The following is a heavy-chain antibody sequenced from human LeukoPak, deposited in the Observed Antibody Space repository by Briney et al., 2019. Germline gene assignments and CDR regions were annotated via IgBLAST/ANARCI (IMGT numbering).Heavy chain of an antibody. CDR1: GFTFSSYA. D-gene: IGHD3-10*01. Sequence: GGSLRLSCAASGFTFSSYAMSWVRQASGKGLEWVGRIRSKANSYATAYAASVKGRFTISRDDSKNTAYLQMNSLKTEDTAVYYCTRRLWFGELFTDYWGQGTLVTVSS. V-gene: IGHV3-73*01. J-gene: IGHJ4*02. CDR3: TRRLWFGELFTDY. CDR2: IRSKANSYAT.